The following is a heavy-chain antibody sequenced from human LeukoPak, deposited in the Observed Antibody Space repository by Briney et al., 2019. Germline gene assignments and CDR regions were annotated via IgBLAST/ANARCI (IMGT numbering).Heavy chain of an antibody. J-gene: IGHJ3*02. V-gene: IGHV1-69*04. D-gene: IGHD6-13*01. CDR1: GGTFSSYA. CDR3: AREEGAPIAAANI. Sequence: SVKVSCKASGGTFSSYAISWVRQAPGQGLEWMGRIIPILGIANYAQKFQGRVTMTTDTSTSTAYMELRSLRSDDPAVYYCAREEGAPIAAANIWGLGTMVTVSS. CDR2: IIPILGIA.